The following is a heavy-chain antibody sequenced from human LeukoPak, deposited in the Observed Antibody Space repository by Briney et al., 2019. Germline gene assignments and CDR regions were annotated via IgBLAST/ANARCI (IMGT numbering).Heavy chain of an antibody. J-gene: IGHJ3*02. CDR2: ISWDGGST. V-gene: IGHV3-43*01. D-gene: IGHD2-21*02. CDR1: GFTVSTNY. CDR3: AKDLVRVVTANAFDI. Sequence: GGSLRLSCAASGFTVSTNYMSWVRQAPGKGLEWVSLISWDGGSTYYADSVKGRFTISRDNSKNSLYLQMNSLRTEDTALYYCAKDLVRVVTANAFDIWGQGTMVTVSS.